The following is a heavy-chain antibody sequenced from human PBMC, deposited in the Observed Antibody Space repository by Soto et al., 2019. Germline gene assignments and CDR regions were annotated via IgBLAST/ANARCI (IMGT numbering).Heavy chain of an antibody. CDR1: GFSLSTSGVG. V-gene: IGHV2-5*01. J-gene: IGHJ4*02. D-gene: IGHD4-4*01. CDR2: IYWSDEK. CDR3: AHRRGADYKGCFHY. Sequence: QITLKESGPTLVNPTQTLTLTCTFSGFSLSTSGVGVGWIRQPPGKALEWLALIYWSDEKRYSPSLSSRLTITKDTSKNQVVLTMTNMDPLDTATYYCAHRRGADYKGCFHYWGQGTLVTVSS.